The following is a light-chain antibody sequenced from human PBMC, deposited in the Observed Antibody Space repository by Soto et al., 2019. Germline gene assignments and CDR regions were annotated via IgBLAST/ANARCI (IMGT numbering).Light chain of an antibody. CDR3: SSSGGSPTYV. Sequence: SALTQPASVSGSPGQSITISCTGTSSNVGSYKLVSWYQQHPGKAPKLMIFEVNKRPSGVSNRFSGSKSGNTASLTISGLKVEEEADYYCSSSGGSPTYVFGTGTKVTVL. V-gene: IGLV2-23*02. CDR1: SSNVGSYKL. J-gene: IGLJ1*01. CDR2: EVN.